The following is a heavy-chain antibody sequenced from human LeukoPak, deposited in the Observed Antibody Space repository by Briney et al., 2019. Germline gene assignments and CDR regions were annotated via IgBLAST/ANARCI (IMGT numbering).Heavy chain of an antibody. J-gene: IGHJ6*03. CDR3: ARESSYYGSGYPYYYYYYMDV. Sequence: GGSLRLSCAASGFTFSSYAMSWVRQAPGKGLEWVSAISGSGGSTYYADSVKGRFTISRDNSKNTLYLQMNSLRAEDTAVYYCARESSYYGSGYPYYYYYYMDVWGKGTTVTVSS. D-gene: IGHD3-10*01. CDR1: GFTFSSYA. CDR2: ISGSGGST. V-gene: IGHV3-23*01.